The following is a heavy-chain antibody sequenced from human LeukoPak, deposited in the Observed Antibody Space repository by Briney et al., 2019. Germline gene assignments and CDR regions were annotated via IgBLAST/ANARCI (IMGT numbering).Heavy chain of an antibody. D-gene: IGHD3-3*01. V-gene: IGHV4-59*01. J-gene: IGHJ3*01. CDR2: IYNSGST. CDR3: ARGYDFWSGPDAFDL. CDR1: SGSIRSYY. Sequence: SETLSLTCTVSSGSIRSYYWSWIRQPPGKGLEWIGYIYNSGSTKYNPSLRSRVIISIDTSKNQFFLKLSSVTAADMAVYYCARGYDFWSGPDAFDLWGQGTVVTVSS.